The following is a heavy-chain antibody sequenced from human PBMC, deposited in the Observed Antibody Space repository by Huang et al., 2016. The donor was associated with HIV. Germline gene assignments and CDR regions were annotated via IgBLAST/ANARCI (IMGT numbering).Heavy chain of an antibody. CDR3: AREIMISFGGPFDS. Sequence: QVQLEQWGAGLLKPSETLSLTCAVYGGSFSGYFWNWIRQSPGKGLEGIGQINNDGVTDYNPSLKSRATISVDTSKNQFSLRLTSVTAADTAIYYCAREIMISFGGPFDSWGHGNLVTVSS. CDR2: INNDGVT. D-gene: IGHD3-16*01. CDR1: GGSFSGYF. V-gene: IGHV4-34*02. J-gene: IGHJ5*01.